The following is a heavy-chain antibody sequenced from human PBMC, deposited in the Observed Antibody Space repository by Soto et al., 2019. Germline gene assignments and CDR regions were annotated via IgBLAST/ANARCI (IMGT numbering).Heavy chain of an antibody. CDR3: VRRHVSATGIDWFDP. V-gene: IGHV1-3*01. CDR1: GYTFTSYG. CDR2: INAANGDT. D-gene: IGHD6-13*01. Sequence: QVQLVQSGTEVKKPGASVKVSCKASGYTFTSYGIHWVRQAPGQRLEWMGWINAANGDTKYSPKFQGSVTITRDTSASTAYMERSSLRSEDTAVYYCVRRHVSATGIDWFDPWGQGTLVTVSS. J-gene: IGHJ5*02.